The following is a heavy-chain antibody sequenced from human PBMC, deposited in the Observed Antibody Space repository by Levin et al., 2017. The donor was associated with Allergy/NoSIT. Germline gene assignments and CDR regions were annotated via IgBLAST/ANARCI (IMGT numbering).Heavy chain of an antibody. Sequence: SGPTLVKPTQTLTLTCTFSGFSLRSSGVGVGWIRQPPGKALEWLAFIYWNDDRRYSPSLKSRLTITKDTSRNQVALTMTNIDPVDTATYYCAHSSYDSSGYYYFDYWGQGTLVTVSS. V-gene: IGHV2-5*01. D-gene: IGHD3-22*01. CDR1: GFSLRSSGVG. CDR3: AHSSYDSSGYYYFDY. CDR2: IYWNDDR. J-gene: IGHJ4*02.